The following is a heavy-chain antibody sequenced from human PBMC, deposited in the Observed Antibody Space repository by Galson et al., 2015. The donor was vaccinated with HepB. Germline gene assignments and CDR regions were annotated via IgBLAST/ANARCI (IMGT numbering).Heavy chain of an antibody. V-gene: IGHV3-30-3*01. J-gene: IGHJ5*02. CDR1: GFTFSSYA. Sequence: SLRLSCAASGFTFSSYAMHWVRQAPGKGLEWVAVISNDGSNKHYGDSMKGRFTISRDNSKNTLYLEMNSLRAEDTAVYYCARGLRGYTYGANHWGQGTLVTVSS. CDR3: ARGLRGYTYGANH. CDR2: ISNDGSNK. D-gene: IGHD5-18*01.